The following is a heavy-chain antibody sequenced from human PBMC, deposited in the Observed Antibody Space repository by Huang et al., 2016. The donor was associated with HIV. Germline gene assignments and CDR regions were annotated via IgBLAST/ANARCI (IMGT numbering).Heavy chain of an antibody. D-gene: IGHD6-6*01. J-gene: IGHJ4*02. CDR3: ARDWSFGSSTSPAD. CDR2: INPKRGGT. Sequence: QVQLVQSGAEVKNPGASVRVSCKASGYTFTDSTIHWVRQAPGQGLEWMVWINPKRGGTIYAQRFQGRITMTRDTTISTVHMDLRRIQSDDTAVYFCARDWSFGSSTSPADWGQGTLVTVSS. CDR1: GYTFTDST. V-gene: IGHV1-2*02.